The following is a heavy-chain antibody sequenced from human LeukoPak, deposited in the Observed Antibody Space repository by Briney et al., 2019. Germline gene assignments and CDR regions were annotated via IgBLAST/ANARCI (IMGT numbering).Heavy chain of an antibody. CDR1: GLTFSSYA. CDR3: ARDSGYFDY. V-gene: IGHV3-30-3*01. CDR2: ISYDGSNK. J-gene: IGHJ4*02. D-gene: IGHD3-10*01. Sequence: PGGSLRLSYAASGLTFSSYAMHWVRQAPGKGLEWVAVISYDGSNKYYADSVKGRFTISRDNSKNTLYLQMNSLRAEDTAVYYCARDSGYFDYWGQGTLVTVSS.